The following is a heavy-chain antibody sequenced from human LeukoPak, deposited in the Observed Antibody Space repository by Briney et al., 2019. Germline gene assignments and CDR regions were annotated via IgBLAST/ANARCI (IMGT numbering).Heavy chain of an antibody. V-gene: IGHV3-64*01. D-gene: IGHD3-22*01. CDR3: ARGPTMKADI. CDR2: ISSNGGST. Sequence: GRSLRLSCAASGFTFSRYAMNWVRQAPGKGLEFVSAISSNGGSTYYANSVKGRFTISRDNSKNTLYLQMGSLRAEDMAVYYCARGPTMKADIWGQGTMVTVSS. J-gene: IGHJ3*02. CDR1: GFTFSRYA.